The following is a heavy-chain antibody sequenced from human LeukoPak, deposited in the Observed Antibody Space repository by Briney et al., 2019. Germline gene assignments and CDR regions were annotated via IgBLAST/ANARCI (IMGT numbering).Heavy chain of an antibody. D-gene: IGHD3-10*01. Sequence: PGGSLGLSCAASGFTFSSYAMSWVHQAPGKGLGWVSAISGSGGSTYYADSVKGRFTISRDNSKNTLYLQMNSLRAEDTAVYYCAKDVDVLLWFGGLDPWGQGTLVTVSS. CDR3: AKDVDVLLWFGGLDP. J-gene: IGHJ5*02. CDR1: GFTFSSYA. CDR2: ISGSGGST. V-gene: IGHV3-23*01.